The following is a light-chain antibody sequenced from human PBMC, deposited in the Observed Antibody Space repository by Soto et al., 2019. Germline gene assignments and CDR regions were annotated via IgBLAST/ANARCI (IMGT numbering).Light chain of an antibody. J-gene: IGKJ1*01. CDR1: QSISNW. CDR2: KAS. V-gene: IGKV1-5*03. CDR3: QQYNSFPWT. Sequence: DIQMTQSPSTLSAAVGDRVTISCRASQSISNWLAWYQQRPGKAPKLLIYKASNLESGVPSRFSGSGSGTEFTLTANSLQVDDFATYYCQQYNSFPWTFGQGTRVEI.